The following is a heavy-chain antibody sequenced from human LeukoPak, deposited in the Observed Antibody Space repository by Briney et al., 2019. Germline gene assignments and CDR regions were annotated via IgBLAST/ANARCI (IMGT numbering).Heavy chain of an antibody. CDR3: ASVGDGSGSYYTPRDAFDI. CDR2: ISSSSSYI. Sequence: PGGTLRLSCAASGVTFSSYSMNWVRQPPGKGLEWVSSISSSSSYIYYADSVKGRFTITRDNAKNSLYLQMNSLRAEDTAVYYCASVGDGSGSYYTPRDAFDIWGQGTMVTVSS. V-gene: IGHV3-21*01. J-gene: IGHJ3*02. D-gene: IGHD3-10*01. CDR1: GVTFSSYS.